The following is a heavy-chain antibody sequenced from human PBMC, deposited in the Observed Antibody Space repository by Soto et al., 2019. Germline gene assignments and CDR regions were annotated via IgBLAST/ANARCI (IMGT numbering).Heavy chain of an antibody. J-gene: IGHJ4*02. Sequence: SETLSLTCTVSGDSITSNSYFWAWIRQPPGKGLEWIGSIYYSGTTYYNPSLKSRVTISVDRSKNQFSLKLSSVTAADTAVYYCARESYYGSGATVVGYWGLGTLVTVSS. CDR2: IYYSGTT. CDR1: GDSITSNSYF. D-gene: IGHD3-10*01. CDR3: ARESYYGSGATVVGY. V-gene: IGHV4-39*07.